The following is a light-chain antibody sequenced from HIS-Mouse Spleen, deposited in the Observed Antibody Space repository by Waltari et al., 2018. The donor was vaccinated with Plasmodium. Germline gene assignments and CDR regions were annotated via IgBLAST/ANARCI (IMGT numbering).Light chain of an antibody. J-gene: IGLJ3*02. Sequence: QAVLTQPSSLSASPGASASLTCTLRSGVNVGTYRIYWFTQQPGSPPQYLLRYKSDSDKQQGSGVPSRFSGSKDASANAGILLISGLQSEDEADYYCMIWHSSAWVFGGGTKLTVL. V-gene: IGLV5-45*03. CDR3: MIWHSSAWV. CDR1: SGVNVGTYR. CDR2: YKSDSDK.